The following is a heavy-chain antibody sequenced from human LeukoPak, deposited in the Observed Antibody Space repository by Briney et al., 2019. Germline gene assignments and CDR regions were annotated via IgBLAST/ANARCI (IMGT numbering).Heavy chain of an antibody. CDR2: INPNSGGT. D-gene: IGHD3-10*01. CDR3: AKGPGLVRTSKSPTFDY. V-gene: IGHV1-2*02. CDR1: GYTFTGYY. J-gene: IGHJ4*02. Sequence: ASVKVSCKASGYTFTGYYIHWVRQAPGQGLEWMGWINPNSGGTNYAQKFQGRVTMTRDTSIRTAYTELSRLRAEDTAVYYCAKGPGLVRTSKSPTFDYWGQGTLVTVSS.